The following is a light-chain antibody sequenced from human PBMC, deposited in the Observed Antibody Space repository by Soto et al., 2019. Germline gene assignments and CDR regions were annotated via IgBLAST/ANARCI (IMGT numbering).Light chain of an antibody. V-gene: IGKV1-5*03. Sequence: EIQRTKAPSTLSANVGDRVTITCRASQSIDSWLAWYQHKPGKAPKLLIFKASTLETGVPSRFSGSGSETEFTLTISSLQPDDSATYYCQPYNSYSRTFGQGTKVDIK. CDR2: KAS. CDR1: QSIDSW. CDR3: QPYNSYSRT. J-gene: IGKJ1*01.